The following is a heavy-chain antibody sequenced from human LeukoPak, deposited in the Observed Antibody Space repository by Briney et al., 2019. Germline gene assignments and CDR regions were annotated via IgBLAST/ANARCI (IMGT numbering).Heavy chain of an antibody. V-gene: IGHV4-30-2*01. CDR2: IYHSGST. CDR3: ARDAQGSSWSNWFDP. CDR1: GGSISSGGYY. J-gene: IGHJ5*02. D-gene: IGHD6-13*01. Sequence: PSQTLSLTCTVSGGSISSGGYYWSWIRQPPGKGLEWIGYIYHSGSTYYNPSLKSRVTISVDTSKNQFSLKLSSVTAADTAVYYCARDAQGSSWSNWFDPWGQGTLVTVSS.